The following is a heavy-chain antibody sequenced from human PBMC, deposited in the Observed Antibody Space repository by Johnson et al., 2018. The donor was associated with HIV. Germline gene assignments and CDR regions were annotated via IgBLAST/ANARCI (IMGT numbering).Heavy chain of an antibody. Sequence: QVQLVESGGGVVQPGRSLRLSCAASGFTFSSYAMHWVRQAPGKGLEWVAVISYDGKSTYYADSVKGRFTISRDNSKNTLYLQMNSLRAEDTAVYYCARDRTLWQLVRPGGAFDIWGQGTIVTVSS. CDR3: ARDRTLWQLVRPGGAFDI. CDR1: GFTFSSYA. V-gene: IGHV3-30*04. J-gene: IGHJ3*02. D-gene: IGHD6-6*01. CDR2: ISYDGKST.